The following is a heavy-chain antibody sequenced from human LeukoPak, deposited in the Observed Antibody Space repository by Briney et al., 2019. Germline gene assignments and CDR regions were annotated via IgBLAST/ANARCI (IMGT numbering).Heavy chain of an antibody. J-gene: IGHJ4*02. Sequence: GGSLRLSCAASGFTFSLHAMSWVRQAPGKGLEWVSVIYSGGSTYYADSVKGRFTISRDNSKNTLYLQMNSLRAEDTAVYYCARGLGGYYDSSGYFDCWGQGTLVTVSS. CDR2: IYSGGST. CDR3: ARGLGGYYDSSGYFDC. D-gene: IGHD3-22*01. CDR1: GFTFSLHA. V-gene: IGHV3-53*01.